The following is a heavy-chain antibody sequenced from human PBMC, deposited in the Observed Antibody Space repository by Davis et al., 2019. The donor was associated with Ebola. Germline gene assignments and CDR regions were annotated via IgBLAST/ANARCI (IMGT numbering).Heavy chain of an antibody. J-gene: IGHJ4*02. CDR3: ARDVDTAMAGDY. CDR2: IIPIFGTA. Sequence: SVKVSCKASGGTFSSYAISWVRQAPGQGLEWMGGIIPIFGTANYAQKFQGRVTITADKSTSTAYMELSSLRSEDTAVYYCARDVDTAMAGDYWGQGTLVTVSS. V-gene: IGHV1-69*06. CDR1: GGTFSSYA. D-gene: IGHD5-18*01.